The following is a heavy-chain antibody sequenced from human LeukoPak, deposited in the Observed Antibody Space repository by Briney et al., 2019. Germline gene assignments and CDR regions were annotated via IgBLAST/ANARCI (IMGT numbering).Heavy chain of an antibody. CDR2: ISYDGSNK. CDR3: ARDSHYYDSSGFDY. J-gene: IGHJ4*02. Sequence: GGSLRLSCAASGFTFSSYGMHWVRQAPGKGLEWVAVISYDGSNKYYADSVKGRFTISRDNSKNTLYLQMNSLRAEDTAVYYCARDSHYYDSSGFDYWGQGTLVTVSS. V-gene: IGHV3-30*19. CDR1: GFTFSSYG. D-gene: IGHD3-22*01.